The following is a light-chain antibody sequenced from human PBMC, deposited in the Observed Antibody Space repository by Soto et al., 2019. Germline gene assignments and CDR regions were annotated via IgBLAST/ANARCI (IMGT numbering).Light chain of an antibody. Sequence: QPVLSQPPSASASLGASVTLTCTLTSAYGSYKVDWYQRRPGKGPRFVMRVGTGGLVGSKGDGFPDRFSVLGSGLNRYLTIMDIQEEDEGDYFCGADHGSGSDFVYVFGSGTKVTVL. CDR3: GADHGSGSDFVYV. J-gene: IGLJ1*01. CDR1: SAYGSYK. CDR2: VGTGGLVG. V-gene: IGLV9-49*03.